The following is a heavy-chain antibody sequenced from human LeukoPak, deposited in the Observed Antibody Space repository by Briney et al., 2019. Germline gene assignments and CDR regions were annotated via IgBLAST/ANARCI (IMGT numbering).Heavy chain of an antibody. Sequence: GGSLRLSRAASGFTFSSYSMNWVRQAPGKGLEWVSSISSSSSYIYYADSVKGRFTISRDNAKNSLYLQMNSLRAEDTAVYYCARGSGAYYMDVWGKGTTVTASS. D-gene: IGHD3-10*01. CDR1: GFTFSSYS. CDR3: ARGSGAYYMDV. J-gene: IGHJ6*03. V-gene: IGHV3-21*01. CDR2: ISSSSSYI.